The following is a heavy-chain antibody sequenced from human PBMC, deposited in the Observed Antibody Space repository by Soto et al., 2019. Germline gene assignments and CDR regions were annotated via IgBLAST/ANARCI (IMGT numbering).Heavy chain of an antibody. Sequence: ASVKVSCKASGYTFTSYGINWVRQAPGQGLEWLGWISAYDGYTNYAQILQGRVSMTTDTSTKTAYMELRSLRSDDTAVYYCARAVGYYYGMDVSGQATTVTVSS. D-gene: IGHD2-15*01. CDR3: ARAVGYYYGMDV. CDR2: ISAYDGYT. J-gene: IGHJ6*02. V-gene: IGHV1-18*01. CDR1: GYTFTSYG.